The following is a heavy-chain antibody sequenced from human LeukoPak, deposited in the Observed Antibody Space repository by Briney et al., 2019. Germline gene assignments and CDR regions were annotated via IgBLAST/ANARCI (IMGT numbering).Heavy chain of an antibody. J-gene: IGHJ4*02. CDR2: ISGSGGST. D-gene: IGHD2-15*01. CDR1: GFTFSSYA. V-gene: IGHV3-23*01. Sequence: PGGSLRLSCAASGFTFSSYAMNWVRQAPGKGLEWVSAISGSGGSTYYADSVKGRFTISRDNSKNTLYLQMNSLRAEDTAVYYCAKGGHFVVMVAATWYFDYWGQGTLVTVSS. CDR3: AKGGHFVVMVAATWYFDY.